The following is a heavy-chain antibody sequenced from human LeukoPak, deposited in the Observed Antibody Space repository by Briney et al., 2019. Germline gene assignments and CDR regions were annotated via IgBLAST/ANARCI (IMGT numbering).Heavy chain of an antibody. CDR2: MNPNSGNT. V-gene: IGHV1-8*03. Sequence: GASVKVSCKASGYTFTSYDINWVRQATGQGLEWMGWMNPNSGNTGYAQKFQGRVTITRNTSLSTAYMELSSLRSEDTAVYYCARVGQWLVNDAFDIWGQGTMVTVSS. CDR3: ARVGQWLVNDAFDI. D-gene: IGHD6-19*01. J-gene: IGHJ3*02. CDR1: GYTFTSYD.